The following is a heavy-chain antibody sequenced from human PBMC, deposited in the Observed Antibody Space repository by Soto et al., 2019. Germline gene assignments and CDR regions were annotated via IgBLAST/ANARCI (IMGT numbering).Heavy chain of an antibody. J-gene: IGHJ4*02. D-gene: IGHD2-2*01. Sequence: QVQLVQSGAQVKTPGSSVKVSCKASGDSFSTYAVSWVRQAPGQGLEWMGKIIPLLRSTTYAQKFRGRVTITADETTSTAYMDLTTLTAEDTAVYYCATDSGIVAVPAAMGFDYWGQGTLVTVSS. CDR1: GDSFSTYA. V-gene: IGHV1-69*11. CDR2: IIPLLRST. CDR3: ATDSGIVAVPAAMGFDY.